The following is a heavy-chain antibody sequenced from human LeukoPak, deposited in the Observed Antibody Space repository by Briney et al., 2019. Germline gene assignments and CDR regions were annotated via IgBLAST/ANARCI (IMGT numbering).Heavy chain of an antibody. CDR2: MNPNSGDT. Sequence: GASVKVSCKASGYTFTRYDINWVRQATGQGLEWMGWMNPNSGDTGYVQKFQGRVTITRSTSISTAYMELSSLRSEDTAIYYCARGGFGSGSHFDYWGQGTLVTVSS. CDR1: GYTFTRYD. J-gene: IGHJ4*02. V-gene: IGHV1-8*03. CDR3: ARGGFGSGSHFDY. D-gene: IGHD3-10*01.